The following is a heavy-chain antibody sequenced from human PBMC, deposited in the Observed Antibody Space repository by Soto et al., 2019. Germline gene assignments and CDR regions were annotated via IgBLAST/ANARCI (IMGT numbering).Heavy chain of an antibody. CDR3: ASDAAYCRSLAGGYFDL. CDR1: GFTFGSFQ. Sequence: GGSLRLSCEASGFTFGSFQMNWVRQAPGRWLEWISHISGSGDTIYYADSVKGRFTISRDNAKDSLALHMNSLRAEDTGVYFCASDAAYCRSLAGGYFDLWGQGXQVTVSS. CDR2: ISGSGDTI. J-gene: IGHJ4*02. D-gene: IGHD6-13*01. V-gene: IGHV3-48*03.